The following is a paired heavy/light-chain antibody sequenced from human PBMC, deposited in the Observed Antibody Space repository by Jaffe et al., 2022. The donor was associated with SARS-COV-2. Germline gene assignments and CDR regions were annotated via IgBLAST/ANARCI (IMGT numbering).Light chain of an antibody. Sequence: EIVMTQSPATLSVSPGERATLSCRASQSISRNLAWYQHKPGQTPRLLIYDASTRATGVPARFSGSGSGTEFTLTISSLQSEDLAVYYCQQYGDWPTFGGGTKVEIK. CDR1: QSISRN. J-gene: IGKJ4*01. V-gene: IGKV3-15*01. CDR3: QQYGDWPT. CDR2: DAS.
Heavy chain of an antibody. CDR2: VSGHDGYT. CDR1: GYNFIKFG. CDR3: ARGSGMYYKYYVDV. J-gene: IGHJ6*03. V-gene: IGHV1-18*01. Sequence: QVQLVQSGGEAKKPGASMKVSCKASGYNFIKFGISWVRQAPGQGPEWMGWVSGHDGYTKYAQKVQDRVTMTTDIATSTAYMELRNLRSDDTAVYYCARGSGMYYKYYVDVWGKGTTVTVSS. D-gene: IGHD2-8*01.